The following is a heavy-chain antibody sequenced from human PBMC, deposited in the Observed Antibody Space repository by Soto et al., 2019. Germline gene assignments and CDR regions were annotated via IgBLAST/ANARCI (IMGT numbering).Heavy chain of an antibody. Sequence: QLQLQESGPGLVKPSETLSLTCTVSGGSISSSSYYWGWIRQPPGKGLEWIGSIYYSGSTYYNPSLTSRITISVDTSKNQFSLKLSSVTAADTAVYYCARLPYYYDSSGYKGYYYYGMDVWGQGTTVTVSS. CDR3: ARLPYYYDSSGYKGYYYYGMDV. D-gene: IGHD3-22*01. CDR2: IYYSGST. J-gene: IGHJ6*02. CDR1: GGSISSSSYY. V-gene: IGHV4-39*01.